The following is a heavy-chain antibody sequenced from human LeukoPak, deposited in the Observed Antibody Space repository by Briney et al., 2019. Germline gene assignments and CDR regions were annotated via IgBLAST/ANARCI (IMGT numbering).Heavy chain of an antibody. CDR3: ARIHRYGPAGYYGMDV. J-gene: IGHJ6*02. CDR1: GFSLRTSGMC. D-gene: IGHD5-18*01. CDR2: IDWDDDK. V-gene: IGHV2-70*11. Sequence: SGPTLVNPTQTLTLTCTFSGFSLRTSGMCVSWIRQPPGKALEWLARIDWDDDKYYSTSLKTRLTISKDTSKNQVVLTVTNMDPVDTGTYYCARIHRYGPAGYYGMDVWGQGTTVTVSS.